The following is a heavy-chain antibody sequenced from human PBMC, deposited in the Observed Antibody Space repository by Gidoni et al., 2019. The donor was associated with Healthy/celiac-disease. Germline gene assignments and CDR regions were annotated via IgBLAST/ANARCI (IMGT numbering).Heavy chain of an antibody. Sequence: QVQLVQSGAEVKKPGSSVKVSCKVSGGTFSSYAISWVRQAPGQGLEWMGGIIPIVGTANYAQKFQGRVTITADESTSTAYMELSSLRSEDTAVYYCASVSGYDRGDAFDIWGQGTMVTVSS. CDR2: IIPIVGTA. CDR3: ASVSGYDRGDAFDI. D-gene: IGHD5-12*01. J-gene: IGHJ3*02. CDR1: GGTFSSYA. V-gene: IGHV1-69*01.